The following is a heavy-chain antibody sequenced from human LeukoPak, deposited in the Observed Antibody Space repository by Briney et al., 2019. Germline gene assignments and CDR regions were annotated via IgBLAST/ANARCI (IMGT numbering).Heavy chain of an antibody. Sequence: LRLSCAASGFTFSSYAMSWIRQPPGKGLEWIGEINHSGSTNYNPSLKSRVTISVDTSKNQFSLKLSSVTAADTAVYYCARGHSGPHPGYWGQGTLVTVSS. J-gene: IGHJ4*02. CDR1: GFTFSSYA. CDR2: INHSGST. CDR3: ARGHSGPHPGY. D-gene: IGHD1-26*01. V-gene: IGHV4-34*01.